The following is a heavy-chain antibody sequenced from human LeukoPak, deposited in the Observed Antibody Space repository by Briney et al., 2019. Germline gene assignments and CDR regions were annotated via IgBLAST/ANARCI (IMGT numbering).Heavy chain of an antibody. J-gene: IGHJ6*02. CDR1: GFTSSSYA. CDR2: INSNGGNT. Sequence: GGSLRLSCAASGFTSSSYAMSWVRQAPGKGLEWVSTINSNGGNTYYADSVKGRVTISRDNSKNTLYLQMNSLRAEDTAVYHCAQGGSEIYYFYHGMDVWGRGTTVTVSS. D-gene: IGHD3-10*01. CDR3: AQGGSEIYYFYHGMDV. V-gene: IGHV3-23*01.